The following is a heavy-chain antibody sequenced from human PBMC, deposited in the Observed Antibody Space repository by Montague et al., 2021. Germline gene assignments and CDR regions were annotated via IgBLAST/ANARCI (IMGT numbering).Heavy chain of an antibody. Sequence: SETRSLTRTVSGDSINFYYGSWIRQPPGKGLEWIGYVYYTGTTNXNPSLKSRVTISVDTSRSQFFLNVNSVTAADTAVYYCARKGTNWDYWGQGTLVTVSS. D-gene: IGHD2-8*01. CDR3: ARKGTNWDY. V-gene: IGHV4-59*01. CDR1: GDSINFYY. CDR2: VYYTGTT. J-gene: IGHJ4*02.